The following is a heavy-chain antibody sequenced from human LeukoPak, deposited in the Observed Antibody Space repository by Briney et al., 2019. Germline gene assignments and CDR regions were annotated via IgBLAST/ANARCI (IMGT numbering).Heavy chain of an antibody. V-gene: IGHV1-2*06. Sequence: GASVKVSCRTSDYTFTNYYMHWVRQAPGQGLEWMGRINPNTGGTNYAQKFQGRVTVTTDTSVTTSYMEVNSLESDDTAVYYCAKGDNTGCRFFDYWGQGTVVTVSS. J-gene: IGHJ4*02. D-gene: IGHD6-19*01. CDR3: AKGDNTGCRFFDY. CDR2: INPNTGGT. CDR1: DYTFTNYY.